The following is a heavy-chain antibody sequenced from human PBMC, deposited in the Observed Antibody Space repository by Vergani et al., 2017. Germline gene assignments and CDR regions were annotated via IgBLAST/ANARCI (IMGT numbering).Heavy chain of an antibody. J-gene: IGHJ5*02. V-gene: IGHV1-69*06. D-gene: IGHD6-19*01. CDR3: ARDYSSGYRT. Sequence: QVQLVQSGAEVKKPGSSVKVSCKASGGTFSSYAISWVRQAPGQGLEWMGGIIPIFGTANYAQKFQGRVTMTRNTSISTAYMELSSLRSEDTAVYYCARDYSSGYRTWGQGTLVTVSS. CDR1: GGTFSSYA. CDR2: IIPIFGTA.